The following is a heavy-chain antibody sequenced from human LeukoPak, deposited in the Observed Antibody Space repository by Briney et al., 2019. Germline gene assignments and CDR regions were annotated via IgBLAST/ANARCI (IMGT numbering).Heavy chain of an antibody. D-gene: IGHD3-22*01. CDR1: GGSISSGSYY. J-gene: IGHJ5*02. Sequence: PSETLSLTCTVSGGSISSGSYYWSWIRQPAGKGLEWIGRIYTSGSTNYNPSLKSRVTISVDTSKNQFSLKLSSVTAADTAVYYCAARGNTMTRGNWFDPWGQGTLVTVSS. V-gene: IGHV4-61*02. CDR3: AARGNTMTRGNWFDP. CDR2: IYTSGST.